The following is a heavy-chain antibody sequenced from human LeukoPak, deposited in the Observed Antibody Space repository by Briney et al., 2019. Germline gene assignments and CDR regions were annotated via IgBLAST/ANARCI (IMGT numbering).Heavy chain of an antibody. CDR3: ARDLNGGNSA. J-gene: IGHJ5*02. CDR1: GYTFTSYG. CDR2: ISPYNGNT. D-gene: IGHD4-23*01. V-gene: IGHV1-18*01. Sequence: ASVKVSCKASGYTFTSYGISWVRQAPGQGLEWMGWISPYNGNTNYAQKLQGRVTMTRDTSINIDYMELSSLRSDDTAVYYCARDLNGGNSAWGQGTLVTVSS.